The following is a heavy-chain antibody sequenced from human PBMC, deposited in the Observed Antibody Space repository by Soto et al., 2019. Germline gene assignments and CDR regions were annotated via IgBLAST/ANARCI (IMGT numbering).Heavy chain of an antibody. J-gene: IGHJ4*02. Sequence: VCYEASCCTFTSYDINWVRQATGQGLEWMGWMNPNSGNTGYAQKFQGRVTMTRNTSISTAYMELSSLRSEDTAVYYCARTLYGDNVDYWGQGTLVTVSS. CDR2: MNPNSGNT. CDR1: CCTFTSYD. D-gene: IGHD4-17*01. CDR3: ARTLYGDNVDY. V-gene: IGHV1-8*01.